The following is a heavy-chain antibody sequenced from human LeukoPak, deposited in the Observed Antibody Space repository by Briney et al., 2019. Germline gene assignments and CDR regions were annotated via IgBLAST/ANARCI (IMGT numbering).Heavy chain of an antibody. J-gene: IGHJ4*02. D-gene: IGHD5-12*01. CDR3: ANQVLGGVYSGYEFDY. CDR2: IYYSGGT. Sequence: SETLSLTCTVPGGSIRSSSYYWAWIRQPPGKGLEWIGSIYYSGGTYYNPSLKSRVTISVDTSKNQFSLKLSSVTAADTAVYYCANQVLGGVYSGYEFDYWGQGNLVTVSS. CDR1: GGSIRSSSYY. V-gene: IGHV4-39*07.